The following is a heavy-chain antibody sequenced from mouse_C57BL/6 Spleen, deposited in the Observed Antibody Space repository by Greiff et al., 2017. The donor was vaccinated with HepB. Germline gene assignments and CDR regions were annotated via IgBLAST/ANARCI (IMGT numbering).Heavy chain of an antibody. CDR1: GFTFSDYG. CDR3: AREITTVEWYFDV. CDR2: ISSGSSTI. V-gene: IGHV5-17*01. J-gene: IGHJ1*03. Sequence: EVKVVESGGGLVKPGGSLKLSCAASGFTFSDYGMHWVRQAPEKGLEWVAYISSGSSTIYYADTVKGRFTISRDNAKNTLFLQMTSLRSEDTAMYYCAREITTVEWYFDVWGTGTTVTVSS. D-gene: IGHD1-1*01.